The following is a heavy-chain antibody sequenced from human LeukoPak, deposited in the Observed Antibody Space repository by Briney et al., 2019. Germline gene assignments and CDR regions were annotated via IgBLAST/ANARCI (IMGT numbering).Heavy chain of an antibody. CDR2: IRSRAYGGTT. J-gene: IGHJ4*02. Sequence: GGSLRLSCTASGFTFGDYAMSWVRQAPGKGLEWVGFIRSRAYGGTTEYAASVKGRFTISRDDSKSIAYLQMNSLKTEDTAVYYCTRDILGSGRDPHFDYWGQGTLVTVSS. CDR3: TRDILGSGRDPHFDY. D-gene: IGHD3-10*01. CDR1: GFTFGDYA. V-gene: IGHV3-49*04.